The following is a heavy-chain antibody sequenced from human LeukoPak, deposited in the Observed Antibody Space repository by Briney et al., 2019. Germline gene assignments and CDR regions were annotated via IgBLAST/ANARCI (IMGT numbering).Heavy chain of an antibody. V-gene: IGHV3-74*01. CDR1: GFTLSSYW. CDR2: IKSDGRT. Sequence: GGSPRLSCAASGFTLSSYWMHWVRQAPGKGLVWVSRIKSDGRTNYADSVKGRFTISRDNAKNTVSLQMNSLRAEDTGVYYCARAPSEIGGYYPEYFRHWGQGTLVIVSS. CDR3: ARAPSEIGGYYPEYFRH. D-gene: IGHD3-22*01. J-gene: IGHJ1*01.